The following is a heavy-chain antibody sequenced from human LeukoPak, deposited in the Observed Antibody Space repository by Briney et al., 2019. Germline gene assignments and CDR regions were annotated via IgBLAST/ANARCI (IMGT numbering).Heavy chain of an antibody. D-gene: IGHD3-10*01. CDR2: INPSAGST. J-gene: IGHJ3*02. CDR1: GYTFTSYY. CDR3: ARQPSMVRGVRGAFDI. Sequence: GASVKVSCKASGYTFTSYYMHWVRQAPGQGLEWMGIINPSAGSTSYAQKFQGRVTMTRDMSTSTVYMELSSLRSEDTAVYYCARQPSMVRGVRGAFDIWGQGTMVTVSS. V-gene: IGHV1-46*01.